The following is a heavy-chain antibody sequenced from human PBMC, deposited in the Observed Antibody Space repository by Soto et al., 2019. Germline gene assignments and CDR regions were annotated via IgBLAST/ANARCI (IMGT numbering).Heavy chain of an antibody. CDR1: GGSISSYY. CDR2: IYYSGST. D-gene: IGHD4-17*01. Sequence: PSATLSLTCTVSGGSISSYYWSWIRQPPGKGLEWIGYIYYSGSTYYNPSLKSRVTISVDTSKNQFSLKLSSVTAADTAVYYCARRVDYLFDYWGQGTLVTVSS. J-gene: IGHJ4*02. CDR3: ARRVDYLFDY. V-gene: IGHV4-59*04.